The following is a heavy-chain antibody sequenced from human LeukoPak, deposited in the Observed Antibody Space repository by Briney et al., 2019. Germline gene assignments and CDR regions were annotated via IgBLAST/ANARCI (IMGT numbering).Heavy chain of an antibody. Sequence: SETLSLTCSASGGSINSYYWSWIRQPPGKGLEWIGYIYYIGSTSYNPSLQSRLTISLDTPKNQFSLKLTSVTAADTAVYYCARGGGWSPYYFDYWGQGALVTVSS. CDR2: IYYIGST. CDR1: GGSINSYY. V-gene: IGHV4-59*12. D-gene: IGHD6-19*01. J-gene: IGHJ4*02. CDR3: ARGGGWSPYYFDY.